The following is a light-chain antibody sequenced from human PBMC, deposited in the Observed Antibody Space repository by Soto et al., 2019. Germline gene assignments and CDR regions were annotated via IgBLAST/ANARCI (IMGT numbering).Light chain of an antibody. Sequence: DIPMTQSPSSLSASVGDRVTITCRASQSISNYLNWYQHKPGKAPKLLIYGISNLQGGVPSRFSGSGSGSDSTLTISSLQPEDFATYYCQQSFSTPYSFGQGTKLEIK. CDR1: QSISNY. CDR3: QQSFSTPYS. CDR2: GIS. V-gene: IGKV1-39*01. J-gene: IGKJ2*03.